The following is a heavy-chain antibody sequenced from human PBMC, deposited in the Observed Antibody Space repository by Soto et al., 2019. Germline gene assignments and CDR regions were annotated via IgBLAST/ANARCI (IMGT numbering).Heavy chain of an antibody. D-gene: IGHD3-10*01. CDR3: AREGFTMVRGVIVDYYGMDV. Sequence: GGSLRLCCAACGFTFSSYSMNWVRQAPGKGLEWVSSISSSSSYIYYADSVKGRFTISRDNAKNSLYLQMNSLRAEDTAVYYCAREGFTMVRGVIVDYYGMDVWGQGTTVTVSS. V-gene: IGHV3-21*01. CDR2: ISSSSSYI. J-gene: IGHJ6*02. CDR1: GFTFSSYS.